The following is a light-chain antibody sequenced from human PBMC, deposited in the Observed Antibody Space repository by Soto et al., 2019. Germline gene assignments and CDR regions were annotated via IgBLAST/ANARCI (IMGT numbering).Light chain of an antibody. CDR3: RSYTSGTSYV. V-gene: IGLV2-14*01. Sequence: QTTRNQPAFVSGSPGQSIPISCTGTSSDVGGYNYVSWYQHHPGKAPKIMVFEVSNRPSGVSNRFSGSKSGNTASLTISGLQPEDEADYYCRSYTSGTSYVFGTGTKVTVL. J-gene: IGLJ1*01. CDR2: EVS. CDR1: SSDVGGYNY.